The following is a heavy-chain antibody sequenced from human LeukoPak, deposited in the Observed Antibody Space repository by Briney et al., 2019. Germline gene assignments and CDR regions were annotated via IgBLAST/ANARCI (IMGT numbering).Heavy chain of an antibody. CDR3: ARDGRAVAGSVAY. V-gene: IGHV3-48*01. CDR1: GFTFSSYS. Sequence: GGSLRLSCAASGFTFSSYSMNWVRQAPGKGLEWVSYITSSSTTIYYADSVKGRFTISRDNAKNSLYLQMSSLRAEDTAVYYCARDGRAVAGSVAYWGQGTLVTVSS. D-gene: IGHD6-19*01. CDR2: ITSSSTTI. J-gene: IGHJ4*02.